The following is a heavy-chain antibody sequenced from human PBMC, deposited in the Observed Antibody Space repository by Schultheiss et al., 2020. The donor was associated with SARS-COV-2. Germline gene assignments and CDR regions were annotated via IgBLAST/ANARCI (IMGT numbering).Heavy chain of an antibody. CDR3: ASEGYCSSTSCYTGFDP. V-gene: IGHV3-33*08. J-gene: IGHJ5*02. Sequence: GGSLRLSCAASGFTVSSNYMSWVRQAPGKGLEWVAVIWYDGSNKYYADSVKGRFTISRDNSKNTLYLQMNSLRAEDTAVYYCASEGYCSSTSCYTGFDPWGQGTLVTVSS. D-gene: IGHD2-2*02. CDR2: IWYDGSNK. CDR1: GFTVSSNY.